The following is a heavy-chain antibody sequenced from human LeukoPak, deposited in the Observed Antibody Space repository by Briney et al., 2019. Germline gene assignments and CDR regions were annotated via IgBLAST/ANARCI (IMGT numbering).Heavy chain of an antibody. CDR1: GGSISSGGYY. D-gene: IGHD1-26*01. CDR3: ARGAIVGANLFDY. CDR2: IYHSGST. J-gene: IGHJ4*02. V-gene: IGHV4-30-2*01. Sequence: SETLSLTCTVSGGSISSGGYYWSWIRQPPGKGLEWIGYIYHSGSTYYNPSLKSRVTISVDRSKNQFSLKLSSVTAADTAVYYCARGAIVGANLFDYWGQGTLVTVSS.